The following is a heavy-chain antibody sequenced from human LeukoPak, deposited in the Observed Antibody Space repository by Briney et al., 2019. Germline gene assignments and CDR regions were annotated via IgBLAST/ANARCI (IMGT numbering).Heavy chain of an antibody. D-gene: IGHD7-27*01. J-gene: IGHJ2*01. V-gene: IGHV3-23*01. CDR2: ISARGGSP. CDR1: GFTFSSYA. CDR3: AKDSVQTGDFYWYFDL. Sequence: PGGSLRLSCAASGFTFSSYAMSWVRQAPGKGLEWVSGISARGGSPFYADSVKGRFTISRDNSKNTLHLQMNSLRADDTAIYYCAKDSVQTGDFYWYFDLWGRGTLVTVSS.